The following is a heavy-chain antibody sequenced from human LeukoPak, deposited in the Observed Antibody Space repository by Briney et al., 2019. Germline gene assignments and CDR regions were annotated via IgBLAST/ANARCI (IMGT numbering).Heavy chain of an antibody. CDR2: VSANGGSS. V-gene: IGHV3-23*01. Sequence: GGSLRLSCAASGFTFSTFAMYWVRQAPGKGPEWVSGVSANGGSSTYADSVRGRFTISRDNAKNSLYLQMNSLRAEDTAVYYCARDLEVAADYYYYGMDVWGQGTTVTVSS. CDR3: ARDLEVAADYYYYGMDV. J-gene: IGHJ6*02. D-gene: IGHD6-19*01. CDR1: GFTFSTFA.